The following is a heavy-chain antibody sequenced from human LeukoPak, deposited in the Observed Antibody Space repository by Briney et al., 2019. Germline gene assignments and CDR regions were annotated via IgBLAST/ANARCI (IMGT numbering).Heavy chain of an antibody. D-gene: IGHD4-17*01. J-gene: IGHJ5*02. Sequence: SVKVSCKTSGGTFNNSAIGWVRQAPGQGLEWLGGIMPLFGTAGYAQKFQGRVTITKDESTRTVYLELTSLTSDDTAVYYCAKNVHGDYGSGWFDPWGQGTLVSVSS. CDR1: GGTFNNSA. CDR3: AKNVHGDYGSGWFDP. CDR2: IMPLFGTA. V-gene: IGHV1-69*05.